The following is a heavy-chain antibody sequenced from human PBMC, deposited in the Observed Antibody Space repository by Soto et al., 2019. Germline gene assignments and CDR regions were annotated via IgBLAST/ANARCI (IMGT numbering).Heavy chain of an antibody. CDR3: ASAPSKPGEPIWDVFDF. CDR1: GGSISSYY. V-gene: IGHV4-4*07. D-gene: IGHD1-26*01. Sequence: PSETLSLTCSVSGGSISSYYWSWIRQPAGKGLEWIGRIYASGITNYNPSLKSRINMSIDTSKNQFSLTLSSVTAADTAVYYYASAPSKPGEPIWDVFDFWGQGTMVTVSS. J-gene: IGHJ3*01. CDR2: IYASGIT.